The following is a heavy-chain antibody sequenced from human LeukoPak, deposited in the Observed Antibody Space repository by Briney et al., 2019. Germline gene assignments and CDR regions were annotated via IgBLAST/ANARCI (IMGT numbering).Heavy chain of an antibody. D-gene: IGHD3-22*01. J-gene: IGHJ4*02. CDR3: ARTYYDSTGYYGWEYYFDY. Sequence: KPGRSLRLSCAASGFTFSTYGMHWVRQAPGKGLEWVAVISYDRSNYYYADSVKGRFTISRDNSKNTLYLQMNSLRAEDTAVYYCARTYYDSTGYYGWEYYFDYWGQGTLVTVSS. CDR2: ISYDRSNY. CDR1: GFTFSTYG. V-gene: IGHV3-30*03.